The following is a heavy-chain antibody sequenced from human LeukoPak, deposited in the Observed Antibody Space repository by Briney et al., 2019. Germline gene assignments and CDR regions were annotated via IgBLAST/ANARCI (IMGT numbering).Heavy chain of an antibody. Sequence: SETLSLTCTVSGGSISSYYWSWIRQPPGKGLEWVGYIYYSGSTNYNPSLKSRVTISVDTSKNQFSLKLSSVTAADTAVYYCARAAGSSSSLGYFDYWGQGTLVTVSS. V-gene: IGHV4-59*01. CDR3: ARAAGSSSSLGYFDY. D-gene: IGHD6-6*01. J-gene: IGHJ4*02. CDR2: IYYSGST. CDR1: GGSISSYY.